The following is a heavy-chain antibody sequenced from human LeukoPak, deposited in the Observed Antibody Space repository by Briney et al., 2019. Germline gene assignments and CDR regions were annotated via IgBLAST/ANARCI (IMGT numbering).Heavy chain of an antibody. J-gene: IGHJ4*02. D-gene: IGHD4-17*01. CDR3: AKAHDYGVLGGY. CDR1: GFTFDDYA. CDR2: ISGDVGST. V-gene: IGHV3-43*02. Sequence: PTGGSLRLSCAASGFTFDDYAMHWVRQAPGKGLEWVSLISGDVGSTYYADSVKGRFTISRDNSKNSLYLQLNALRTEDTALYYCAKAHDYGVLGGYWGQGTLVTVPS.